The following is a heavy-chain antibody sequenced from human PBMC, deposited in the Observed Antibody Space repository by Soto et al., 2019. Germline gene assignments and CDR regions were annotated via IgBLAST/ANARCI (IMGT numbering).Heavy chain of an antibody. J-gene: IGHJ4*02. CDR1: GFTFSDYY. D-gene: IGHD2-2*01. V-gene: IGHV3-11*01. Sequence: GGSLRLSCAASGFTFSDYYMSWIRQAPGKGLEWVSYISSSGSTIYYADSVKGRFTISRDNAKNSLYLQMNSLRAEDTAVYYCARVSPMVPAAKRGGLQTFDYWGQGTLVTVSS. CDR2: ISSSGSTI. CDR3: ARVSPMVPAAKRGGLQTFDY.